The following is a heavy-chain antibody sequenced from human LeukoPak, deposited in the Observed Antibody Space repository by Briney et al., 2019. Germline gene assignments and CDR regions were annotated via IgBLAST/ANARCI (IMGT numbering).Heavy chain of an antibody. V-gene: IGHV3-23*01. D-gene: IGHD1-1*01. CDR2: ISASGTIT. CDR3: AYLGLSSDWNDVPGPQIDY. Sequence: GGSLRLSCAASGFTFTDFAMNWVRQAPGKGLEWVSTISASGTITYYAGSVKGRCTISRDYSKNTVYLQMNSLRAEDTAVYYCAYLGLSSDWNDVPGPQIDYWGQGTLVSVSS. J-gene: IGHJ4*02. CDR1: GFTFTDFA.